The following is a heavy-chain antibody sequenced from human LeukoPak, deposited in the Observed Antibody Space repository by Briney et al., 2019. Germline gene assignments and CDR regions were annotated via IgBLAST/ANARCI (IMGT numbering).Heavy chain of an antibody. V-gene: IGHV1-18*01. CDR1: GYTFTSYG. Sequence: ASVKVSCKSSGYTFTSYGISWVRQAPGQGLEWKGCISAYNGNTNYAQKLQGRVTMTTDTSTSTAYMELRSLRSDDTAVYYCARDQGGPVDSSGYRLWGQGTLVTVSS. CDR3: ARDQGGPVDSSGYRL. J-gene: IGHJ4*02. D-gene: IGHD6-19*01. CDR2: ISAYNGNT.